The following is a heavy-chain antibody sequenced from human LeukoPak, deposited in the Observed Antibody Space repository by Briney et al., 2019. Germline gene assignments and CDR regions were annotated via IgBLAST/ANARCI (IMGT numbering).Heavy chain of an antibody. Sequence: AETLSLTCSVSGGSISSTSYDWGWVRQPPGKGLEWIGSIYYGGNTYYSASFKSRLTISVDTSKNQFSLKLSSVTAADTAVYYCAIHTIPHYMDVWGKGTTVTVSS. J-gene: IGHJ6*03. D-gene: IGHD2-2*01. V-gene: IGHV4-39*01. CDR3: AIHTIPHYMDV. CDR2: IYYGGNT. CDR1: GGSISSTSYD.